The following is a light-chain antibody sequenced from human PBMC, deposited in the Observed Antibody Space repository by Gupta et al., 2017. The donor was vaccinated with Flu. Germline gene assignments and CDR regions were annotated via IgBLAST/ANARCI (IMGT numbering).Light chain of an antibody. CDR3: QAWDLSTVV. J-gene: IGLJ2*01. V-gene: IGLV3-1*01. Sequence: SSDLTQPPSVSVSPGQPASITCSGDKLGDKYACWYQQKPGQSPMLVIYQDNKRPSGIPERFSGSNAANTATLTSSGTQARDDADYYCQAWDLSTVVFGGGTKLTVL. CDR1: KLGDKY. CDR2: QDN.